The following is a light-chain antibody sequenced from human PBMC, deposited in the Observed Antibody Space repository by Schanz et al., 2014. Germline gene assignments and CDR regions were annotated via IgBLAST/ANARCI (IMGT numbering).Light chain of an antibody. CDR2: GVS. CDR3: QQYGSSPPWT. Sequence: EIVMTQSPATLSVSPGERATLSCRASQSVSTNLAWYHQKPGQAPRLLIHGVSTRAAGVPDRFSGSGSGAEFTLTISGLQSEDFAVYYCQQYGSSPPWTFGQGTKVEIK. CDR1: QSVSTN. V-gene: IGKV3D-15*01. J-gene: IGKJ1*01.